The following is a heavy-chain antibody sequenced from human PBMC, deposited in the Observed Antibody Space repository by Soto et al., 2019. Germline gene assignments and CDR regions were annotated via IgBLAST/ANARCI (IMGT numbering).Heavy chain of an antibody. CDR3: ARASQSFIEYFQH. Sequence: GGSLRLSCAVSGFPLEKYGMNWVRQAPGKGLEWVSSISFSGDYTYYADSVKGRFTISRDNAKNSLSLQMNSLRAEDTAVYYCARASQSFIEYFQHWARAPWSPSPQ. V-gene: IGHV3-21*01. D-gene: IGHD3-16*02. J-gene: IGHJ1*01. CDR2: ISFSGDYT. CDR1: GFPLEKYG.